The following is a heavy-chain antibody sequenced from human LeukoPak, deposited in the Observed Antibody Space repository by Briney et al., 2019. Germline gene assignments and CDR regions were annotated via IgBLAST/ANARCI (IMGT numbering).Heavy chain of an antibody. CDR2: INHSGST. Sequence: GSLRLSCAASGFTVSSNYMSWIRQPPGKGLEWIGEINHSGSTNYNPSLKSRVTISVDTSKNQFSLKLSSVTAADTAVYYCARGDGDYAFDYWGQGTLVTVSS. V-gene: IGHV4-34*01. CDR3: ARGDGDYAFDY. D-gene: IGHD4-17*01. J-gene: IGHJ4*02. CDR1: GFTVSSNY.